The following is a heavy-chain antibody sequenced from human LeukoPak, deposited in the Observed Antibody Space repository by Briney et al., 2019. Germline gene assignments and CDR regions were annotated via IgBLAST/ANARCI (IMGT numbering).Heavy chain of an antibody. CDR1: GFTFNTYG. CDR2: ISYDGSNK. Sequence: GRSLRLSCAASGFTFNTYGMHWVRQAPGKGLEWVAVISYDGSNKYYADSVKGRFTISRDNSKNTLYLQMNSLRAEDTAVYYCAKDNVEGRGAWGSFDYWGQGTLVTVSS. J-gene: IGHJ4*02. CDR3: AKDNVEGRGAWGSFDY. V-gene: IGHV3-30*18. D-gene: IGHD7-27*01.